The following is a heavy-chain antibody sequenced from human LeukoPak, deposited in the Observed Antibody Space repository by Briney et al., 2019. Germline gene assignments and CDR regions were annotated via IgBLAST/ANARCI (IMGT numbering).Heavy chain of an antibody. J-gene: IGHJ4*02. CDR3: AKAYYDSSGIRYSDY. Sequence: GGSLRLSCAASGFTFSSYAMNWVRQAPGKGLEWVSAISGSGGNTYYADSVKGRFTISRDNSKNTLYLQMNSLRDEDTAVYYCAKAYYDSSGIRYSDYWGQGTLVTVSS. D-gene: IGHD3-22*01. CDR2: ISGSGGNT. CDR1: GFTFSSYA. V-gene: IGHV3-23*01.